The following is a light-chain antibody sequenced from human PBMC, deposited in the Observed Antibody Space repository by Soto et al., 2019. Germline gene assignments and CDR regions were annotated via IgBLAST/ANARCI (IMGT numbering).Light chain of an antibody. Sequence: QSVLTRPASVSGSPGQSITISCTGTSSDVGGYNYVSWYQQHPGKAPKLMIYDVSNRPSGVSNRYSGSKSGNTASLTITRFQAEDEADYYCSSYTSSSTLYVFGTGTKVTVL. CDR2: DVS. J-gene: IGLJ1*01. V-gene: IGLV2-14*01. CDR3: SSYTSSSTLYV. CDR1: SSDVGGYNY.